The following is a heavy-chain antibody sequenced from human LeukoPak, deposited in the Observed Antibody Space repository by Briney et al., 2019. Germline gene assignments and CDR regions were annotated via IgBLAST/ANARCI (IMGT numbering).Heavy chain of an antibody. CDR3: ARDRVGSWFGESSRGYDYYYYMDV. J-gene: IGHJ6*03. Sequence: SETLSLTCTVSGGSISSYYWSWIRQPAGKGLEWIGRIYTSGSTNYNPSLKSRVTMSVDTSKNQFSLKLSSVTAADTAVYYCARDRVGSWFGESSRGYDYYYYMDVWGKGTTVTISS. CDR2: IYTSGST. D-gene: IGHD3-10*01. CDR1: GGSISSYY. V-gene: IGHV4-4*07.